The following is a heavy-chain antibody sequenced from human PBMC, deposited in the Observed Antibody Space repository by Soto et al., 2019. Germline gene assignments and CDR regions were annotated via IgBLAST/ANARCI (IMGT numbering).Heavy chain of an antibody. V-gene: IGHV3-33*01. Sequence: QVQLVESGGGVVQPGRSLRLSCAASGFTFSSYGMHWVRQAPGKGLEWVAVIWYDGSNKYYADSVKGRFTISRDNSKNXXYLQMNRLRAEETAGYYCARELGRVIVVVTKALEYWGQGTLVTVSS. D-gene: IGHD3-22*01. CDR3: ARELGRVIVVVTKALEY. J-gene: IGHJ4*02. CDR1: GFTFSSYG. CDR2: IWYDGSNK.